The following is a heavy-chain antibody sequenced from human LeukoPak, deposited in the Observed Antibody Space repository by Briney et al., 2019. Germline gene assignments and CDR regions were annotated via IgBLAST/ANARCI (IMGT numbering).Heavy chain of an antibody. Sequence: GGSLRLSCAASGFTVSGNFMSWVRQAPGKGLDWVSVIYSDGNTYYADSVRGRFTVSRDNSRDKLYLQMNSLRDEDTAVYYCARDLYCSAGSCSSWGQGTLVTVSS. CDR2: IYSDGNT. CDR3: ARDLYCSAGSCSS. J-gene: IGHJ5*02. V-gene: IGHV3-66*02. D-gene: IGHD2-15*01. CDR1: GFTVSGNF.